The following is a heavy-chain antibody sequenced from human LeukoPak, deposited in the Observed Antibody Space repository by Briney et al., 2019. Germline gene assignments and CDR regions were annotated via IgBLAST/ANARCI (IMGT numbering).Heavy chain of an antibody. V-gene: IGHV1-69*05. D-gene: IGHD5-12*01. CDR1: GGTFSSYA. CDR3: ASGYSGYGPFDY. Sequence: SVKVSCKASGGTFSSYAISWVRQAPGQGLEWMGRIIPIFGTANYAQKFQGRVTITTDESTSTAYMELSSLRSEDTAVHYCASGYSGYGPFDYWGQGTLVTVSS. J-gene: IGHJ4*02. CDR2: IIPIFGTA.